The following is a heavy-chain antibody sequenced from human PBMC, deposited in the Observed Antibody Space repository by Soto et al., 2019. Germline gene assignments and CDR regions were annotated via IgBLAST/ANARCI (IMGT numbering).Heavy chain of an antibody. D-gene: IGHD4-17*01. V-gene: IGHV3-30-3*01. Sequence: QVQLVESGGGVVQPGRSLRLSCAASGFTFSSYAMHWVRQAPGKGLEWVAVISYDGSNKYYADSVKGRFTISRDNSKNTLYLQMNSLRAEDTAVYYCARDLRRGDTTVVGSWYFDYWGQGTLVTVSS. CDR2: ISYDGSNK. CDR3: ARDLRRGDTTVVGSWYFDY. J-gene: IGHJ4*02. CDR1: GFTFSSYA.